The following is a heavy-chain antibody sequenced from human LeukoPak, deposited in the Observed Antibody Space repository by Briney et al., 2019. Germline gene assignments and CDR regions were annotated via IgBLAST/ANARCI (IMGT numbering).Heavy chain of an antibody. V-gene: IGHV3-20*04. CDR2: INWSGDGI. CDR1: GFTFGDYG. Sequence: GGSLRLSCAASGFTFGDYGMSWVRRAPGKGLEWVSYINWSGDGIRYADSVKGRFTISRDSAKNSLYLQMNSLRAEDTALYYCAREALADYDYAMDVWGQGTTVIVSS. D-gene: IGHD3-3*02. J-gene: IGHJ6*02. CDR3: AREALADYDYAMDV.